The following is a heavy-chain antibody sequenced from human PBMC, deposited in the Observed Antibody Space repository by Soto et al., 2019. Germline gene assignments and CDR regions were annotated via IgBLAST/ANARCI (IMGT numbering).Heavy chain of an antibody. CDR2: INHSGST. V-gene: IGHV4-34*01. Sequence: SETLSLTCAVYGGSFSDYYWIWIRQPPGKGLEWIGEINHSGSTNYSPSLKSRVTISVDTSKNQFSLKLSSVTAADTAVYYCARGCSGMRCSGGSCYSESYYYYMDVWGKGTTVTVSS. CDR3: ARGCSGMRCSGGSCYSESYYYYMDV. J-gene: IGHJ6*03. CDR1: GGSFSDYY. D-gene: IGHD2-15*01.